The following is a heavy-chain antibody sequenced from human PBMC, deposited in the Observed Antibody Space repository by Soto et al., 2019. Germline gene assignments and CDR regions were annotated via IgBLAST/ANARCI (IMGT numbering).Heavy chain of an antibody. Sequence: QVQLQESGPGLVKPSGTLSLTCAVSDGSISSSNWWSWVRQPPGKGLEWIGEIYHSGSTNYNPSLKSRVTISVDKSKNQFSLKLSSVTAADTAVYYCGVVVADKGSWYFDLWGRGTLVTISS. V-gene: IGHV4-4*02. J-gene: IGHJ2*01. CDR1: DGSISSSNW. CDR3: GVVVADKGSWYFDL. CDR2: IYHSGST. D-gene: IGHD2-15*01.